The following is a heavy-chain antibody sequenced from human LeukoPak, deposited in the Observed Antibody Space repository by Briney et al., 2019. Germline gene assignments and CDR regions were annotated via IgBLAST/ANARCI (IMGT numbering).Heavy chain of an antibody. CDR2: INPSGGST. Sequence: ASVKVSCKASGYTFTSYYMHWVRQAPGQGLEWMGIINPSGGSTSYAQKFQGRVTMTRDTSTSTVYMELSSLRSGDTAVYYCASDGSGGNSPLYYFDYWGQGTLVTVSS. CDR3: ASDGSGGNSPLYYFDY. J-gene: IGHJ4*02. D-gene: IGHD4-23*01. CDR1: GYTFTSYY. V-gene: IGHV1-46*01.